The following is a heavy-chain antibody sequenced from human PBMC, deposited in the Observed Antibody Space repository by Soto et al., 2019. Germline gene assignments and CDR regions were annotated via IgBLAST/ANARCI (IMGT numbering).Heavy chain of an antibody. CDR1: GFNFSSYS. Sequence: EVQLVESGGALVQPGGSLRLSCAASGFNFSSYSMNWVRQAPGKGLEWVSYISSSSSTIYYADSVKGRFTIPRDNAKNSLYLQMNSLRAEDTAVYYCASDLNYWLFDYWGQGTLVTVSS. J-gene: IGHJ4*02. V-gene: IGHV3-48*01. CDR3: ASDLNYWLFDY. D-gene: IGHD1-7*01. CDR2: ISSSSSTI.